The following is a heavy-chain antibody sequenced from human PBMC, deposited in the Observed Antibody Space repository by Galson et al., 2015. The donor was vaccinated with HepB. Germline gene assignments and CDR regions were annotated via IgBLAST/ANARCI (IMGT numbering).Heavy chain of an antibody. V-gene: IGHV4-31*03. J-gene: IGHJ3*02. CDR3: ARLFFGVVIPDAFDI. CDR1: GGSISSGGYY. D-gene: IGHD3-3*01. Sequence: TLSLTCTVSGGSISSGGYYWSWIRQHPGKGLEWIGYIYYSGSTYYNPSLKSRVTISVDTSKNQFSLKLSSVTAADTAVYYCARLFFGVVIPDAFDIWGQGTMVTVSS. CDR2: IYYSGST.